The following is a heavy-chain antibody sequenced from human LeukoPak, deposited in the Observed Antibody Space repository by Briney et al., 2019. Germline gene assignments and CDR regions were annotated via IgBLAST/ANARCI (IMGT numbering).Heavy chain of an antibody. CDR3: AKARASTDDYYYYGMDV. CDR1: GFTFSSYG. Sequence: GGSLRLSCAASGFTFSSYGMHWVRQAPGKGLEWVALISYDGSNKYYADSVKGRFTISRDNSKNTLYLQMNSLRAEDTAVYYCAKARASTDDYYYYGMDVWGQGTTVTVSS. D-gene: IGHD1-26*01. V-gene: IGHV3-30*18. CDR2: ISYDGSNK. J-gene: IGHJ6*02.